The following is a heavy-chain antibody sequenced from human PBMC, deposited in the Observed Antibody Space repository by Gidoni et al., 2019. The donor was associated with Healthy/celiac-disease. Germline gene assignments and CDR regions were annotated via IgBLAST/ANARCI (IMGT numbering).Heavy chain of an antibody. CDR1: GFTFSSYW. CDR2: IKQDGSEK. Sequence: EVQLVEPGGGLVQPGGSLRLSCADSGFTFSSYWMSWVRQAPGKGLEWVANIKQDGSEKYYVDSVKGRFTISRDNAKNSLYLQMNSLRAEDTAVYYCAREFVVVPAALNWFDPWGQGTLVTVSS. V-gene: IGHV3-7*01. CDR3: AREFVVVPAALNWFDP. J-gene: IGHJ5*02. D-gene: IGHD2-2*01.